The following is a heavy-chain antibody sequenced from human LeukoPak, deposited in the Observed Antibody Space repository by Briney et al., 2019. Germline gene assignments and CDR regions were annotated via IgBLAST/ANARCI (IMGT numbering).Heavy chain of an antibody. CDR1: GYTFTGYY. J-gene: IGHJ5*02. CDR3: ARFEGYQLLGFDP. Sequence: ASVKVSCKASGYTFTGYYMHWVRQAPGQGLEWMGWMNPNSGNTGYAQKFQGRVTITRNTSISTAYMELSSLRSEDTAVYYCARFEGYQLLGFDPWGQGTLVTVSS. V-gene: IGHV1-8*03. D-gene: IGHD2-2*01. CDR2: MNPNSGNT.